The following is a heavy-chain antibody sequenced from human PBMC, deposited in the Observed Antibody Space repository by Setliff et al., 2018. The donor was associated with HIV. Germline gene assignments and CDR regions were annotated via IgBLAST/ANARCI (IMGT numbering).Heavy chain of an antibody. J-gene: IGHJ5*02. V-gene: IGHV4-39*07. CDR1: GGSIIRRDYY. D-gene: IGHD7-27*01. Sequence: SETLSLTCTISGGSIIRRDYYWGWIRQPPGKGLQWIGSIHYSGSTYYQPSLRSRVAISVDTSRNRVSLKMTSVTAADTAVYYCARARLLGGFLSWGRGALVTVSS. CDR3: ARARLLGGFLS. CDR2: IHYSGST.